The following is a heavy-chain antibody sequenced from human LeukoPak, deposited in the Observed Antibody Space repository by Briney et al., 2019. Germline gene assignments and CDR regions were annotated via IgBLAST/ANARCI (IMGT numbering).Heavy chain of an antibody. CDR2: ISSSGSTI. CDR1: GFTFSSYG. CDR3: ASVSLDSPLY. J-gene: IGHJ4*02. Sequence: PGGSLRLSCAASGFTFSSYGMHWVRQAPGKGLEWVSYISSSGSTIYYADSVKGRFTISRDNAKNSLYLQMNSLRAEDTAVYYCASVSLDSPLYWGQGTLVTVSS. V-gene: IGHV3-48*04. D-gene: IGHD2-2*03.